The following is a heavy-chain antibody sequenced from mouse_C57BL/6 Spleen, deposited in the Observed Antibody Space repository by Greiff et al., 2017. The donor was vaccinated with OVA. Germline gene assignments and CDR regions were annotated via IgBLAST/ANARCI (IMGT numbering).Heavy chain of an antibody. CDR1: GYTFTSYW. V-gene: IGHV1-64*01. Sequence: QVQLQQPGAELVKPGASVKLSCKASGYTFTSYWMHWVKQRPGQGLEWIGMIHPNSGSTNYNEKFKSKATLTVDKSSSTAYMQLSSLTSEDSAVYYCARGGRQYWYFDVWGTGTTVTVAS. J-gene: IGHJ1*03. D-gene: IGHD1-2*01. CDR3: ARGGRQYWYFDV. CDR2: IHPNSGST.